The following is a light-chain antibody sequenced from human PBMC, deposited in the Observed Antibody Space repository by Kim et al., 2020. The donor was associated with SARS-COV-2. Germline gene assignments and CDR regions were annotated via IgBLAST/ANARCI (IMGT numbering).Light chain of an antibody. CDR3: NSRDSNDNVV. Sequence: VALGQTVRITCKGDSLRSYYASWYQQKPGQAPVLVFYGKNNRPSGIPDRFSGSSSGNTASLTITGTQAGDEADYYCNSRDSNDNVVFGGGTKLTVL. V-gene: IGLV3-19*01. CDR2: GKN. J-gene: IGLJ2*01. CDR1: SLRSYY.